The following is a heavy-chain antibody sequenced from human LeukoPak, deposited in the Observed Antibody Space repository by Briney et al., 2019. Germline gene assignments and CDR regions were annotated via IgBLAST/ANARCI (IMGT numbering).Heavy chain of an antibody. V-gene: IGHV3-23*01. CDR1: GFSFRTSP. CDR3: VRKDSGLHPFDL. J-gene: IGHJ4*02. CDR2: INSDSNDT. Sequence: GGSLRLSRAASGFSFRTSPMSWVRQVPGKGPEWVSGINSDSNDTPYADSVKGRFTISRDNAKNMLYLQMRSLRVEDTAVYYCVRKDSGLHPFDLWGQGTRVTVSS.